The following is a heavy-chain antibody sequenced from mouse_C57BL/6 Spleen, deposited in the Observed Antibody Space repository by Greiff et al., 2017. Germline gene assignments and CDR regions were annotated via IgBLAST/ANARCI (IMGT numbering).Heavy chain of an antibody. CDR3: VRVNWDGAMDY. V-gene: IGHV10-3*01. D-gene: IGHD4-1*02. CDR1: GFTFNTYA. Sequence: EVMLVESGGGLVQPKGSLKLSCAASGFTFNTYAMHWVRQAPGKGLEWVASIRSKSSDYATYYADSVKDRFTISRDDSQSMLYLQMTNLKTEDTAMYYCVRVNWDGAMDYWGQGTSVTVSS. CDR2: IRSKSSDYAT. J-gene: IGHJ4*01.